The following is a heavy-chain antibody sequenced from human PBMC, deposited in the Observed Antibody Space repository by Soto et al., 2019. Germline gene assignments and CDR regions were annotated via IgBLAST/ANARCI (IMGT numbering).Heavy chain of an antibody. CDR3: PRQTGRGDSRGNFDY. V-gene: IGHV4-59*01. CDR1: GGSISTYH. CDR2: IYYSGST. Sequence: PSETLSIPCTVSGGSISTYHWGSIGQPPGKGLEWIGYIYYSGSTNYNPSLKSRVTISVDTSKNQFSLQLSSVTAADTAVYYCPRQTGRGDSRGNFDYWGQGTLVTVSS. D-gene: IGHD3-10*01. J-gene: IGHJ4*02.